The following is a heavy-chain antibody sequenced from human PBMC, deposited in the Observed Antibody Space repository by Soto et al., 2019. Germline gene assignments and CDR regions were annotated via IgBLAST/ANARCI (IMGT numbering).Heavy chain of an antibody. CDR3: VRFLLNQGRWFEP. Sequence: QVQLVESGGGVVQPGRSLRLSCAASGFTFSSYGMHWVRQAPGKGLEGVAVIWYDGSNKYYADSVKGRFTISRDNSKNTLYLQMNSLRAEDTAVYYCVRFLLNQGRWFEPWGQGTLVTVSS. D-gene: IGHD1-26*01. CDR1: GFTFSSYG. CDR2: IWYDGSNK. V-gene: IGHV3-33*01. J-gene: IGHJ5*02.